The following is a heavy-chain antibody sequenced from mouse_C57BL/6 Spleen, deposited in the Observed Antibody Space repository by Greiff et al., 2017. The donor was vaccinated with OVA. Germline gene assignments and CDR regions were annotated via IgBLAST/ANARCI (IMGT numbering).Heavy chain of an antibody. CDR2: IDPEDGET. Sequence: EVQLQQSGAELVKPGASVKLSCTASGFNIKDYYMHWVKQRTEQGLEWIGRIDPEDGETKCAPKFQGKATITADTSSNTAYLQLSSLTSEDTAVYYCARGGSSYVGNYFDYWGQGTTLTVSS. CDR3: ARGGSSYVGNYFDY. D-gene: IGHD1-1*01. V-gene: IGHV14-2*01. J-gene: IGHJ2*01. CDR1: GFNIKDYY.